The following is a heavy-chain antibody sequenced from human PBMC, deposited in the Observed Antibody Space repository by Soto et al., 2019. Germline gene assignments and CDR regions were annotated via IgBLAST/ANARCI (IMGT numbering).Heavy chain of an antibody. Sequence: ASVKVSCKASGYTFTSYGISWVRQAPGQGLEWMGWISAYNGNTNYAQKFQERVTITTDMSTSTAYMELSSLRSEDTAVYYCAAVEDTAMDYWGQGTLVTVS. CDR3: AAVEDTAMDY. D-gene: IGHD5-18*01. CDR1: GYTFTSYG. V-gene: IGHV1-18*01. J-gene: IGHJ4*02. CDR2: ISAYNGNT.